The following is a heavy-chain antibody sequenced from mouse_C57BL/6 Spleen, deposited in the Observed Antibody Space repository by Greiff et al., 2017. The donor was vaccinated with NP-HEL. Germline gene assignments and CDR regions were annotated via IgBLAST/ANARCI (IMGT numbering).Heavy chain of an antibody. D-gene: IGHD1-1*01. CDR3: ARQTPLITTNFDV. J-gene: IGHJ1*03. V-gene: IGHV5-6*01. CDR1: GFTFSSYG. Sequence: EVQRVESGGDLVKPGGSLKLSCAASGFTFSSYGMSWVRQTPDKRLEWVATISSGGSYTYYPDSVKGRFTISRDNAKNTLYLQMSSLKSEDTAMYYCARQTPLITTNFDVWGTGTTVTVSS. CDR2: ISSGGSYT.